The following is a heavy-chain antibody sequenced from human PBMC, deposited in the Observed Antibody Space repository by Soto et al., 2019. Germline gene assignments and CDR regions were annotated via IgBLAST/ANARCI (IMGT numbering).Heavy chain of an antibody. V-gene: IGHV3-21*01. CDR2: ISSSSSYI. D-gene: IGHD3-9*01. CDR3: ARDPDYDILTAPGMDV. CDR1: GFTFSSYS. J-gene: IGHJ6*03. Sequence: PGGSLRLSCAASGFTFSSYSMNWVRKTPGKGLEWVSSISSSSSYIYYADSVKGRFTISRDNAKNSLYLQMNSLRAEDTAVYYCARDPDYDILTAPGMDVWGKGTTVTVSS.